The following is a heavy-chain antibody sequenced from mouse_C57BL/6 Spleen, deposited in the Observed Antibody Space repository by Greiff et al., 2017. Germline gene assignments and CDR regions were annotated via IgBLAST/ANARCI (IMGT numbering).Heavy chain of an antibody. CDR2: ISNLAYSI. CDR1: GFTFSDYG. CDR3: ARHGGYAMDY. V-gene: IGHV5-15*01. J-gene: IGHJ4*01. Sequence: EVKVVESGGGLVQPGGSLKLSCAASGFTFSDYGMAWVRQAPRKGPEWVAFISNLAYSIYYADTVTGRFTISRENAKNTLYLEMSSLRSEDTAMYYCARHGGYAMDYWGQGTSVTVSS.